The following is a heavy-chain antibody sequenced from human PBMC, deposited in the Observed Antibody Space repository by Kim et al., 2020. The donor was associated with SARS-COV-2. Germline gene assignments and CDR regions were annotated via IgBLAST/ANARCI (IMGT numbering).Heavy chain of an antibody. CDR1: GGSISSYY. V-gene: IGHV4-59*08. CDR3: ARHEIAVAGGAFDI. Sequence: SETLSLTCTVSGGSISSYYWSWIRQPPGKGLEWIGYIYYSGSTNYNPSLKSRVTISVDTSKNQFSLKLSSVTAADTAVYYCARHEIAVAGGAFDIWGQGTMVTVSS. J-gene: IGHJ3*02. CDR2: IYYSGST. D-gene: IGHD6-19*01.